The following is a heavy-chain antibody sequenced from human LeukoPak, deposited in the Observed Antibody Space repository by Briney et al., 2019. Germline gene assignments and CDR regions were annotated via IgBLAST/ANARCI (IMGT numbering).Heavy chain of an antibody. CDR3: ARDGWFGDYNWFDP. V-gene: IGHV3-48*01. D-gene: IGHD3-10*01. J-gene: IGHJ5*02. CDR2: ISSASNTI. CDR1: GFTFSSYS. Sequence: GESLRLSCAASGFTFSSYSMNWVRQAPGEGLEWVSYISSASNTIYYADSVKGRFTISRDNAKNSLYLQMNSLRAEDTAMYYCARDGWFGDYNWFDPWGQGTLVTVSS.